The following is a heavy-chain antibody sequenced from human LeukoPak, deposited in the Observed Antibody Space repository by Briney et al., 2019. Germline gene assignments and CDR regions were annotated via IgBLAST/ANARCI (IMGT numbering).Heavy chain of an antibody. J-gene: IGHJ6*02. V-gene: IGHV1-46*01. CDR1: GYTFTSYY. D-gene: IGHD3-9*01. CDR3: ARDQKGRTYYDILTGYYHLYYYGMDV. CDR2: INPSGGST. Sequence: ASVKVSRKASGYTFTSYYMHWVRPAPGQGLEWMGIINPSGGSTSYAQKFQGRVTKIRDTSTSTVYMELSSLRSEDTAVYYCARDQKGRTYYDILTGYYHLYYYGMDVWGQGTTVTVSS.